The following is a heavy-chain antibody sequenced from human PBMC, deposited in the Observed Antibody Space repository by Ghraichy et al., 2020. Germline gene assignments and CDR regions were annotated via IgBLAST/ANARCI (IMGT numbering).Heavy chain of an antibody. Sequence: GGSLRLSCAASGFTFSNYWMTWVRQPPGKGLEWVANIKHDESEKYYVDSVKGRFTISRDNAKNSLYLQMNSLRAEDTAIYYCARTRYCGVDCFWGQGTLVTVSS. CDR3: ARTRYCGVDCF. J-gene: IGHJ4*02. D-gene: IGHD2-21*02. CDR2: IKHDESEK. V-gene: IGHV3-7*03. CDR1: GFTFSNYW.